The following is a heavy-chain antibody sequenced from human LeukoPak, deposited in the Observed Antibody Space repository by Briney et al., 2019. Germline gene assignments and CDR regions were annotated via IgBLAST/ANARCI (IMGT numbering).Heavy chain of an antibody. CDR2: TYPGDSDT. V-gene: IGHV5-51*01. CDR3: AGPTSYCGGDCHLS. D-gene: IGHD2-21*02. CDR1: GYSFTNYW. Sequence: GESLKISCKGSGYSFTNYWIGWVRQMPGKGLEWMGITYPGDSDTRYSPSFQGQVTILADKSISTAYLQWSRLKASDTAMYYCAGPTSYCGGDCHLSWGQGTLVTVSS. J-gene: IGHJ5*02.